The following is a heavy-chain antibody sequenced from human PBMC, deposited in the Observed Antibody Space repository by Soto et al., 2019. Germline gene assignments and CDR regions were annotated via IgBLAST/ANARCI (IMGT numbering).Heavy chain of an antibody. CDR2: ISYDGSNK. J-gene: IGHJ4*02. CDR1: GFTFSSYA. D-gene: IGHD7-27*01. Sequence: TGGSLRLSCAASGFTFSSYAMHWVRQAPGKGMEWVAVISYDGSNKYYADSVKGRFTTSRDNSKNTLYLQMNSLRAEDTAVYYCARALTWDSTHWGQGTLVTVSS. CDR3: ARALTWDSTH. V-gene: IGHV3-30-3*01.